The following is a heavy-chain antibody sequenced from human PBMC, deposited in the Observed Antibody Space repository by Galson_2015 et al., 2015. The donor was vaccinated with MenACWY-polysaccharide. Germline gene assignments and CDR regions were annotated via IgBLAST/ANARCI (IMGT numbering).Heavy chain of an antibody. J-gene: IGHJ5*02. Sequence: SLRLSCAASGFTLSSYRMNWVRHAPGKGLEWVSYISSSSSTIYYAVSVKGRFTISRDNAKNSLYLQMNSLRAEDTAVYYCARDPPSSCWYGPPWFDPWGQGTLVTVSS. CDR2: ISSSSSTI. D-gene: IGHD6-19*01. V-gene: IGHV3-48*01. CDR1: GFTLSSYR. CDR3: ARDPPSSCWYGPPWFDP.